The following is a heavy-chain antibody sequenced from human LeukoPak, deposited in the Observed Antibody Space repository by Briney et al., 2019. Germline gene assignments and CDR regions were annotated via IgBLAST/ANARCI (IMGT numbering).Heavy chain of an antibody. CDR2: ISAYNGNT. J-gene: IGHJ4*02. V-gene: IGHV1-18*01. Sequence: ASVKVSCKASGYTFTSYGISWVRQAPGQGLEWMGWISAYNGNTNYAQKFQGRVTMTRNTSISTAYMELSSLRSEDTAVYYCARAKSILTGYYWVYWGQGTLVTVSS. CDR3: ARAKSILTGYYWVY. CDR1: GYTFTSYG. D-gene: IGHD3-9*01.